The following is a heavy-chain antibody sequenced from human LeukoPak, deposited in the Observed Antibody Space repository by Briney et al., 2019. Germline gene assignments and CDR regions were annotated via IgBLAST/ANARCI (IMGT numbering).Heavy chain of an antibody. D-gene: IGHD3-22*01. Sequence: GASVKVSCTASGGTFSSYAISWVRQAPGQGLEWMGRIIPIFGTAHYAQKFQGRVTITTDESTSTAYMELSSLRSEDTAVYYCARDLLYYYDSSGYKFDYCGQRTLVTVSS. V-gene: IGHV1-69*05. CDR3: ARDLLYYYDSSGYKFDY. CDR1: GGTFSSYA. J-gene: IGHJ4*02. CDR2: IIPIFGTA.